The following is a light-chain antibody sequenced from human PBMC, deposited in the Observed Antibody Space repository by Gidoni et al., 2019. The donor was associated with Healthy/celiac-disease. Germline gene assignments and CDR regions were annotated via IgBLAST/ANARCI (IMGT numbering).Light chain of an antibody. CDR3: QQYGSSPQT. V-gene: IGKV3-20*01. Sequence: EIVLTQSPGTLSLSPGERATLSCRASQSVSSSYLAWYQQKPGQAPRLLLYGASSRATVIPDRFSGSGSWTDFTLTIIRLEPEDFAVYYCQQYGSSPQTFGQXTQVEIK. CDR2: GAS. J-gene: IGKJ1*01. CDR1: QSVSSSY.